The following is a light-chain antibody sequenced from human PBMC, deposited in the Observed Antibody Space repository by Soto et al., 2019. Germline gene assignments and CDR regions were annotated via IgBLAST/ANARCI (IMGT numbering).Light chain of an antibody. CDR2: EVS. CDR3: GTWDSSLNVVV. CDR1: SSDVGGYNY. J-gene: IGLJ2*01. V-gene: IGLV2-8*01. Sequence: QSALTQPPSASGSPGQSVTISCTGTSSDVGGYNYVSWYQQHPGKAPKLMIYEVSKRPSGVPDRFSGSKSGNTASLGITGLQTGDEADYYCGTWDSSLNVVVFGGGTKLTVL.